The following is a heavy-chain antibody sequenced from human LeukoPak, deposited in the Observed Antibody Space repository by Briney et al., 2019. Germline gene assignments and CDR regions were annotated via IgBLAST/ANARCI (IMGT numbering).Heavy chain of an antibody. J-gene: IGHJ3*02. V-gene: IGHV4-31*03. Sequence: SQTLSLTCTVSGVSISSVGYYWSWIRQYPGKGLEWIGYISYSGNTYYNPSLKSRVSISVDTSKTQFSLNLSSVTAADTALYYCARDWPYYYDGSAYHNAFDIWGQGTMVTVSS. CDR1: GVSISSVGYY. CDR3: ARDWPYYYDGSAYHNAFDI. D-gene: IGHD3-22*01. CDR2: ISYSGNT.